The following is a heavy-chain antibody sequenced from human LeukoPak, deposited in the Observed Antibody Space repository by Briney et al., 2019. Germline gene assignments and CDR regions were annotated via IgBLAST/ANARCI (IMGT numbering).Heavy chain of an antibody. D-gene: IGHD1-14*01. J-gene: IGHJ4*02. CDR2: IIPIFGTA. Sequence: SVKVSCKASGGTFSSYAISWVRQAPGQRLEWMGGIIPIFGTANYAQKFQARVTITAAESTSTAYMELSSLRSEDTAVYYCASRETKGKRVGSYFDYWGQGTLVTVSS. CDR1: GGTFSSYA. CDR3: ASRETKGKRVGSYFDY. V-gene: IGHV1-69*13.